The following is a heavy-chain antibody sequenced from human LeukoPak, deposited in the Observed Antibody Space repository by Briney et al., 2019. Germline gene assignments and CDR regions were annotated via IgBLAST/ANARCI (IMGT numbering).Heavy chain of an antibody. CDR1: GFTFSSYD. V-gene: IGHV3-23*01. J-gene: IGHJ4*02. CDR2: IRNYGGST. Sequence: GGSLRLPCAASGFTFSSYDMSWVRQAPGKGLEWVSGIRNYGGSTYYADSVKGRFTISRDNSKNTLYVQMNSLRAEDTAVYYCANPAPGVVYLYWGQGTLVTVSS. CDR3: ANPAPGVVYLY. D-gene: IGHD2-8*02.